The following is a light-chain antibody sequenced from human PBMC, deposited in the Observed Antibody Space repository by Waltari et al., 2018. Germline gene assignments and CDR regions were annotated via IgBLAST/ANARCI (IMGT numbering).Light chain of an antibody. CDR3: QQDYTTPFT. CDR2: AAS. J-gene: IGKJ3*01. CDR1: RGINKE. Sequence: DIQMTQSPSSLSASVGDRVTVPCRASRGINKELSWYQQKPGKAPTLLIYAASSLQTGVSSRFSGSGSGTDFTLTISSLQPEDVATYYCQQDYTTPFTFGPGTKLDIK. V-gene: IGKV1-27*01.